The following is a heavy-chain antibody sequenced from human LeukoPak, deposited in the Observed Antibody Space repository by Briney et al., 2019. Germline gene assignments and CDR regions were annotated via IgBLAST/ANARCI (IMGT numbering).Heavy chain of an antibody. D-gene: IGHD3-10*01. CDR3: AREGPYYYGSGTYYKLGFDY. Sequence: SGGSLRLSCAASGFTFSSYAMHWVRRAPGKGLEWVAVISDDGSNKYYADSVKGRFTISRDNTKNTLYLQMNSLRAEDTAVYYCAREGPYYYGSGTYYKLGFDYWGQGTLVTVSS. CDR2: ISDDGSNK. J-gene: IGHJ4*02. CDR1: GFTFSSYA. V-gene: IGHV3-30*04.